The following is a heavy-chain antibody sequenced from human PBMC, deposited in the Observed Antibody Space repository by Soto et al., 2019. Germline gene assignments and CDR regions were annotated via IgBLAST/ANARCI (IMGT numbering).Heavy chain of an antibody. V-gene: IGHV4-31*03. J-gene: IGHJ4*02. Sequence: PSETLSLTCTVSGGSISSGGYYWSWIRQHPGKGLEWIGYIYYSGSTYYNPSLKSRVTISVDTSKNQFSLKLSSVTAADTAVYYCARGLGYCSGGSCYPWYVDYWGQGTLVTVAS. CDR1: GGSISSGGYY. CDR3: ARGLGYCSGGSCYPWYVDY. CDR2: IYYSGST. D-gene: IGHD2-15*01.